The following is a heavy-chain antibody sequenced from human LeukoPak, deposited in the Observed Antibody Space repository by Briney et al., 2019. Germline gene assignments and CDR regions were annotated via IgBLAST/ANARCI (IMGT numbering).Heavy chain of an antibody. D-gene: IGHD3-10*01. Sequence: ASVKVSCKASGYTFTGYYMHWVRQAPGQGLEWMGWINPNSGGTNHAQKFQGRVTMTRDTSISAAYMELSRLRSDDTAVYYCARDRPLDADDYYGFYYFDYWGQGTLVTVSS. CDR2: INPNSGGT. V-gene: IGHV1-2*02. J-gene: IGHJ4*02. CDR3: ARDRPLDADDYYGFYYFDY. CDR1: GYTFTGYY.